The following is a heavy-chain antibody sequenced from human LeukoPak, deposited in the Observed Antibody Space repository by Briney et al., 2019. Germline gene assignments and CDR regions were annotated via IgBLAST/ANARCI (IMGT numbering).Heavy chain of an antibody. D-gene: IGHD6-13*01. J-gene: IGHJ4*02. Sequence: WETLSLTCAVYGGSFSGYYWSWIRQPPGKGLEWIGEINHSGSTNYNPSLKSRVTISADTSKNQFSLKLSSVTAADTAVYYCARGPAAGTFDYWGQGTLVTVSS. V-gene: IGHV4-34*01. CDR3: ARGPAAGTFDY. CDR1: GGSFSGYY. CDR2: INHSGST.